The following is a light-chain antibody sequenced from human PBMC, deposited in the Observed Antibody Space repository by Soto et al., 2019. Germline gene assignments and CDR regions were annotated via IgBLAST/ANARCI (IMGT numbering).Light chain of an antibody. J-gene: IGKJ1*01. V-gene: IGKV2-24*01. CDR3: MQATQYHWT. CDR2: KVS. CDR1: QSLVHKDGNTY. Sequence: DIVVTQTPLSSPVALGQASSISCRSSQSLVHKDGNTYLSWFHQRPGQPPRLLIYKVSVRFSGVPDRFSGSGAGTDFTLTISRVETEDVGVYYCMQATQYHWTFGQGTKVDIK.